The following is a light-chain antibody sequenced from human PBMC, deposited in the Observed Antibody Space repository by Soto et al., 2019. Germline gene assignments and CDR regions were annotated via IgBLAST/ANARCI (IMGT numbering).Light chain of an antibody. V-gene: IGKV3-15*01. CDR3: QQYNNWPYT. CDR1: QSVSSN. CDR2: GAS. Sequence: EIVMTQSPATLSVSPGERANLSCRASQSVSSNLAWYQQKPGQAPRLLIYGASTRATGIPARFSGSGSGTECTLTNSSLQSEDFAVYYCQQYNNWPYTFGQGTKLEIK. J-gene: IGKJ2*01.